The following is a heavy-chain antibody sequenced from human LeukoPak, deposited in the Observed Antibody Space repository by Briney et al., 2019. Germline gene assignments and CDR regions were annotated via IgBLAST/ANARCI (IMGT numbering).Heavy chain of an antibody. CDR3: ARGTLGYCSSTSCPQFDY. Sequence: PSETLSLTCAVYGGSFSGYYWSWIRQPPGKGLEWIGEINHSGSTNYNPSLKSRVTISVDTSKNQFSLKLSSVTAADTAVYYCARGTLGYCSSTSCPQFDYWGQGTLVTVS. CDR1: GGSFSGYY. J-gene: IGHJ4*02. CDR2: INHSGST. V-gene: IGHV4-34*01. D-gene: IGHD2-2*01.